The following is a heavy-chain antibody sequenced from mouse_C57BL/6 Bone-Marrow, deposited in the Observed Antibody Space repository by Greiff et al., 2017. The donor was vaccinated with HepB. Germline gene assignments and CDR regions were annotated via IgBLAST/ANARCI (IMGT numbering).Heavy chain of an antibody. J-gene: IGHJ3*01. Sequence: QVQLQQPGTELVKPGASGYTFTSYWMHWVKQRPGQGLEWIGNINPSNGGTNYNEKFKSKATLTVDKSSSTAYMQLSSLTSEDSAVYYCARLAAQAMFAYWGQGTLVTVSA. CDR3: ARLAAQAMFAY. CDR1: GYTFTSYW. V-gene: IGHV1-53*01. CDR2: INPSNGGT. D-gene: IGHD3-2*02.